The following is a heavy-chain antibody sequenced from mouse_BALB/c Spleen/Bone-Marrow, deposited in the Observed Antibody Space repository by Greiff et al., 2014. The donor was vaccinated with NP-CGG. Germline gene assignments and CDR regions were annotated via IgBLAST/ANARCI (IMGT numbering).Heavy chain of an antibody. CDR3: ARQDYDWFAY. J-gene: IGHJ3*01. CDR1: GFTFSSYG. V-gene: IGHV5-6*01. Sequence: DVQLVESGGDLVKPGGSLKLSCAASGFTFSSYGMSWVRQTPDKRLEWVATISSGGSYTYYPDSVEGRFTISRDNAKNTLYLQMSSLKSEDTAMYYCARQDYDWFAYWGQGTLVTVSA. CDR2: ISSGGSYT. D-gene: IGHD2-4*01.